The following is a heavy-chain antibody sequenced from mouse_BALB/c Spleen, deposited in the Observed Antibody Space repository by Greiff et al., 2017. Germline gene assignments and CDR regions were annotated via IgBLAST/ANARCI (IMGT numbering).Heavy chain of an antibody. J-gene: IGHJ3*01. Sequence: EVKLMESGGGLVKPGGSLKLSCAASGFTFSDYYMYWVRQTPEKRLEWVATISDGGSYTYYPDSVKGRFTISRDNAKNNLYLQMSSLKSEDTAMYYCARDDGNGAWFADWGQGTLVTVSA. CDR2: ISDGGSYT. V-gene: IGHV5-4*02. D-gene: IGHD2-1*01. CDR3: ARDDGNGAWFAD. CDR1: GFTFSDYY.